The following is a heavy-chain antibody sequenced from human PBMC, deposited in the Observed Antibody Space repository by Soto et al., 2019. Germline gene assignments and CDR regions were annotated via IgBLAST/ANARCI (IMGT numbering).Heavy chain of an antibody. V-gene: IGHV3-7*01. CDR3: ARDYDCSGGSCYLGY. D-gene: IGHD2-15*01. J-gene: IGHJ4*02. CDR2: IKQDGSEK. Sequence: LSLTCAASGFTFSSYWMSWVRQAPGKGLEWVANIKQDGSEKYYVDSVKGRFTISRDNAKNSLYLQMNSLRAEDTAVYYCARDYDCSGGSCYLGYWGQGTLVTVSS. CDR1: GFTFSSYW.